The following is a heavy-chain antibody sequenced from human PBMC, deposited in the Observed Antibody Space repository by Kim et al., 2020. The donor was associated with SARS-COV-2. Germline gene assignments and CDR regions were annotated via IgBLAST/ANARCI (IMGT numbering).Heavy chain of an antibody. CDR2: IKQDGSEK. CDR3: ATSLVRYSYPYYYYYYGMDV. V-gene: IGHV3-7*01. CDR1: GFTFSSYW. Sequence: GGSLRLSCAASGFTFSSYWMSWVRQAPGKGLEWVANIKQDGSEKYYVDSVKGRFTISRDNAKNSLYLQMNSLRAEDTAVYYCATSLVRYSYPYYYYYYGMDVWGQGTTVTVSS. J-gene: IGHJ6*02. D-gene: IGHD3-9*01.